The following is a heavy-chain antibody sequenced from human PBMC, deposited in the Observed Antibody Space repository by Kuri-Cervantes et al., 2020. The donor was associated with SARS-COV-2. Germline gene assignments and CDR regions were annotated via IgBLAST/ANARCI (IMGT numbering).Heavy chain of an antibody. J-gene: IGHJ6*02. CDR3: ARYGFGYSTFYGMDV. V-gene: IGHV3-48*02. CDR2: ISSSSRTM. CDR1: GFTFSNYD. D-gene: IGHD6-13*01. Sequence: GGSLRLSCAASGFTFSNYDMNWVRQAPWKGLEWVSYISSSSRTMYNADSVKGRFTISRDNAKNSLYLQMNSLRDEDTAVYYCARYGFGYSTFYGMDVWGQGTTVTVSS.